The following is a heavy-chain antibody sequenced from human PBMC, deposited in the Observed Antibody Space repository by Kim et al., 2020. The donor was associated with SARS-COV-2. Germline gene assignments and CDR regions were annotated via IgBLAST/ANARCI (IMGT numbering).Heavy chain of an antibody. CDR3: ARSGGYSGYDPKYSSGWPTGMDV. J-gene: IGHJ6*02. D-gene: IGHD6-19*01. CDR1: GGSISSYY. Sequence: SETLSLTCTVSGGSISSYYWSWIRQPPGKGLEWIGYIYYSGSTNYNPSLKSRVTISVDTSKNQFSLKLSSVTAVDTAVYYCARSGGYSGYDPKYSSGWPTGMDVWGQGTTVTVSS. V-gene: IGHV4-59*01. CDR2: IYYSGST.